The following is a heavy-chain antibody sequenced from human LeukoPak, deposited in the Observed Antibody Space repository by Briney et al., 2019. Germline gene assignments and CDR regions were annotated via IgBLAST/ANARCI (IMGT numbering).Heavy chain of an antibody. V-gene: IGHV1-69*16. D-gene: IGHD5-18*01. CDR3: ARDRPDTAASVFEA. CDR1: GVSFRRDT. Sequence: SVKVSCKASGVSFRRDTFTWLRQAPGQGLEWIGGLVLKHGITNYAQALKGRITLNADESTSTAYMELGSLTSNDTAVYYCARDRPDTAASVFEAWGQGSLVIVSS. J-gene: IGHJ5*02. CDR2: LVLKHGIT.